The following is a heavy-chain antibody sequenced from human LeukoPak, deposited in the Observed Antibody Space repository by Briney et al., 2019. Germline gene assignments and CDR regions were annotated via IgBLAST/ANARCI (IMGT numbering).Heavy chain of an antibody. V-gene: IGHV3-23*01. Sequence: GRSLRLSCAASGFTFSNAWMSWVRQAPGKGLEWVSGISGSGGSTYYADSVKGRFTISRDNSKNTLYLQMNSLRAEDTAVYYCAKGIVPAPNGAFDIWGQGTMVTVSS. D-gene: IGHD2-2*01. CDR3: AKGIVPAPNGAFDI. CDR1: GFTFSNAW. J-gene: IGHJ3*02. CDR2: ISGSGGST.